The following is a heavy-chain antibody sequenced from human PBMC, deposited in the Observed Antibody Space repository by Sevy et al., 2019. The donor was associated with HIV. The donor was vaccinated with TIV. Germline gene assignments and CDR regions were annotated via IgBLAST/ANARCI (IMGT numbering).Heavy chain of an antibody. CDR1: GFTFSSYA. CDR2: ISYDGSNK. CDR3: ARDWWDSSGYYDCAFDI. J-gene: IGHJ3*02. D-gene: IGHD3-22*01. Sequence: GGSLRLSCAASGFTFSSYAMHWVRQAPGKGLEWVAVISYDGSNKYYADSVKGRFTISRDNSKNTLYLQMNSLRAEETAVYYCARDWWDSSGYYDCAFDICGQGTMVTVSS. V-gene: IGHV3-30-3*01.